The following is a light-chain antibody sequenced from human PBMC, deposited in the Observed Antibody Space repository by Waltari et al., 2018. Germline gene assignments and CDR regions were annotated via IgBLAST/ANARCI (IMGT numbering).Light chain of an antibody. J-gene: IGLJ1*01. CDR2: EVS. Sequence: QSALTQPASVSGSPGQSITISCSGTDSDVGAYDFVVWYQQPPGKAPHLIIYEVSNRPSGISNRFSASKSGNTASLTISGLQAEDEADYYCSSYTTSSAPGVFGTGTRVTVL. V-gene: IGLV2-14*03. CDR3: SSYTTSSAPGV. CDR1: DSDVGAYDF.